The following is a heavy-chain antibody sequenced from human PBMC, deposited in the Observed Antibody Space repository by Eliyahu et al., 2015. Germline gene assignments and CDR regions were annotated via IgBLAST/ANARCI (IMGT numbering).Heavy chain of an antibody. CDR3: GYYGDY. CDR1: GFTFSSXA. V-gene: IGHV3-23*01. CDR2: ISGSGGST. Sequence: EVQLLESGGGLVXPGGXXXXSXAASGFTFSSXAMSWVRQAPGKGLEWVSAISGSGGSTYYADSVKGRFTISRDNSKNTLYLQMNSLRAEDTAVYYCGYYGDYRGQGTLVTVSS. J-gene: IGHJ4*02.